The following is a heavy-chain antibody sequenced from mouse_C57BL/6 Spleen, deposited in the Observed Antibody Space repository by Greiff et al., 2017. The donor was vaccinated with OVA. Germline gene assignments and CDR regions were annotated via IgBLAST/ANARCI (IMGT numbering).Heavy chain of an antibody. CDR1: GFTFSDYG. V-gene: IGHV5-17*01. Sequence: EVKLEESGGGLVKPGGSLKLSCAASGFTFSDYGMHWVRQAPEKGLEWVAYISSGSSTIYYADTVKGRFTISRDNAKNTLFLQMTSLRSEDTAMYYCARNYGSSGPFAYWGQGTLVTVSA. CDR3: ARNYGSSGPFAY. J-gene: IGHJ3*01. CDR2: ISSGSSTI. D-gene: IGHD1-1*01.